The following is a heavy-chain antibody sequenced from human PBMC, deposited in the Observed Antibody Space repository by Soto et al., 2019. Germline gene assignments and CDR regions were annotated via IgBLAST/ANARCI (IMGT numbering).Heavy chain of an antibody. CDR1: GYTFTSYG. CDR3: ARGSVGPGDYMAV. D-gene: IGHD6-25*01. J-gene: IGHJ6*03. V-gene: IGHV1-18*01. CDR2: FSTYNGNT. Sequence: QVQLVQSGGEVKKPGASVKVSCRASGYTFTSYGIAWVRQAPGQGPEWRGWFSTYNGNTKSAQKFQGRLVLTTATATNAACMELRSPTPDDTAMYYCARGSVGPGDYMAVWGKGTTVTVSS.